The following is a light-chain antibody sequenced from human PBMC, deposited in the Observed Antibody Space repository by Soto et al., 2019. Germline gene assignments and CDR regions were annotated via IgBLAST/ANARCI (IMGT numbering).Light chain of an antibody. V-gene: IGLV1-51*01. CDR3: GTWDSSLSAYV. CDR1: GSNIGDNY. CDR2: DSN. J-gene: IGLJ1*01. Sequence: QSVLTQPPSVSAAPGQKVTISCSGSGSNIGDNYVSWYQQLPGTAPKLLIYDSNKRPSGIPARFSGSRSGTSATLGITGLQTGDEADYYCGTWDSSLSAYVFGTGTTVTVL.